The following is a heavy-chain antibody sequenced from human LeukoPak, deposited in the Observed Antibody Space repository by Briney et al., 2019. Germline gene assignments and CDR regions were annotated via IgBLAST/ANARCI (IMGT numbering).Heavy chain of an antibody. CDR3: AGLTMIRGVYH. J-gene: IGHJ5*02. CDR2: IYYSGGP. D-gene: IGHD3-10*01. CDR1: GGSISSFY. V-gene: IGHV4-59*01. Sequence: SETLSLTCTVSGGSISSFYWSWIRQPPGKGLEFIGYIYYSGGPNYNPSLYNPSLKSRVNISVDTSKNQFSLNLSSVTAADTAVYYCAGLTMIRGVYHWGQGTLVTVSS.